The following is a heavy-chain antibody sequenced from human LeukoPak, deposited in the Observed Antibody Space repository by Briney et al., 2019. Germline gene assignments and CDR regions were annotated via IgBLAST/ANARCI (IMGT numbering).Heavy chain of an antibody. Sequence: GGPLRLSCAASGFTLSSYSMNWVRQAPGKGLEWVSSISSSSSYIYYADSVKGRFTISRDNAKNSLYLQMNSLRAEDTAVYYCAKDLLAVAGSFDIWGQGTMVTVSS. D-gene: IGHD6-19*01. V-gene: IGHV3-21*01. CDR2: ISSSSSYI. CDR3: AKDLLAVAGSFDI. J-gene: IGHJ3*02. CDR1: GFTLSSYS.